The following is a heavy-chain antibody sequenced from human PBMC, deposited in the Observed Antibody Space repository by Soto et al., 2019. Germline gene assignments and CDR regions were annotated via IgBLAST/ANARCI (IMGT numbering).Heavy chain of an antibody. Sequence: ASVKVSCKASGYTFTSYAMHWVRQAPGQRLEWMGWINAGNGNTKYSQKLQGRVTMTTDTSTSTAYMELRSLRSDDTAVYYCARDHCSSTSCYGDYWGQGTLVTVSS. D-gene: IGHD2-2*01. CDR2: INAGNGNT. CDR1: GYTFTSYA. V-gene: IGHV1-3*01. J-gene: IGHJ4*02. CDR3: ARDHCSSTSCYGDY.